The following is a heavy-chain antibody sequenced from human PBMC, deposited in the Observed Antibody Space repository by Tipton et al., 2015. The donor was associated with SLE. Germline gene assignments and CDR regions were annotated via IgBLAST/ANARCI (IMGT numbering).Heavy chain of an antibody. Sequence: GSLRLSCAASGFSFSSYAMSWVRQAPGKGLEWVSLISWDGDSTFYADSVKGRFTISRDNSKNSLYLQMNSLRAEDTALYYCAKNSGPTYYYASGSPDAFDIWGQGTMVTVSS. CDR1: GFSFSSYA. J-gene: IGHJ3*02. CDR3: AKNSGPTYYYASGSPDAFDI. V-gene: IGHV3-43D*03. D-gene: IGHD3-10*01. CDR2: ISWDGDST.